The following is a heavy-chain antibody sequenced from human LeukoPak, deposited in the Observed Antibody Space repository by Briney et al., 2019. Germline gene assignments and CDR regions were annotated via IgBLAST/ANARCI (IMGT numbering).Heavy chain of an antibody. J-gene: IGHJ4*02. V-gene: IGHV4-38-2*01. Sequence: PSETLSLTCVLSGYFISSGYYWGWVRQPPGKGLEWTGSIYHSGSPYYNPSLKSRVTISVDTSKNRFSLKLSSVTAADTAVYYCARQRSGWPFDYWGQGTLVTVSS. D-gene: IGHD6-19*01. CDR1: GYFISSGYY. CDR2: IYHSGSP. CDR3: ARQRSGWPFDY.